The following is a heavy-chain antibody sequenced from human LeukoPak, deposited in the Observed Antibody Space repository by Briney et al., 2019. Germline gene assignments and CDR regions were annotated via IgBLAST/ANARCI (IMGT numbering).Heavy chain of an antibody. CDR1: GYTFMSYG. D-gene: IGHD5-18*01. V-gene: IGHV1-8*01. J-gene: IGHJ4*02. CDR3: ARGTLYSYGYGY. CDR2: SSVYNGNT. Sequence: ASVKVSCKASGYTFMSYGIHWVRQAPGQGLEWMGWSSVYNGNTNYAQKFQGRVTITRNTSISTAYMELSSLRSEDTAVYYCARGTLYSYGYGYWGQGTLVTVSS.